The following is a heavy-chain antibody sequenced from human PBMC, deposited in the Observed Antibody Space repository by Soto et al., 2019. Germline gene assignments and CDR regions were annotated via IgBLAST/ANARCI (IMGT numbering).Heavy chain of an antibody. CDR1: GFTFSSYA. CDR3: ARDPQDYYGMDV. V-gene: IGHV3-30-3*01. Sequence: LRLSCAASGFTFSSYAMHWVRQAPGKGLEWVAVISYDGSNKYYADSVKGRFTISRDNSKNTLCLQMNSLRAEDTAVYYCARDPQDYYGMDVWGQGTTVTVSS. J-gene: IGHJ6*02. CDR2: ISYDGSNK.